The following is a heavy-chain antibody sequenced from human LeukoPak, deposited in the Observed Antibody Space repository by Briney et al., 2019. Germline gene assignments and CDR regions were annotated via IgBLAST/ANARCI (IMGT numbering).Heavy chain of an antibody. CDR2: IYHSGST. CDR3: ARQTLSSGGYSYAPDAFDI. J-gene: IGHJ3*02. D-gene: IGHD5-18*01. Sequence: SETLSLTCTVSGYSISSGYYWGWIRQPPGKGLEWIGSIYHSGSTYYNPSLKSRVTISVDTSKNQFSLKLSSVTAADTAVYYCARQTLSSGGYSYAPDAFDIWGQGTMVTVSS. CDR1: GYSISSGYY. V-gene: IGHV4-38-2*02.